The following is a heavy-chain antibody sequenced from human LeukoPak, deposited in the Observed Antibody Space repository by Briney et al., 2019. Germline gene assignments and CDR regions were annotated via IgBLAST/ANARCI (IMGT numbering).Heavy chain of an antibody. V-gene: IGHV4-59*01. J-gene: IGHJ2*01. CDR1: GGSISSYY. D-gene: IGHD3-9*01. Sequence: SETLSLTCTVSGGSISSYYWSWVRQPPGKGLQWLGYINYSGNSDYNPSLQSRVTMSVDTSKNQFSLKRNSVTAADTAVYYCARRTYYDTLTGYKYWYFDLWGRGTLVTVSS. CDR2: INYSGNS. CDR3: ARRTYYDTLTGYKYWYFDL.